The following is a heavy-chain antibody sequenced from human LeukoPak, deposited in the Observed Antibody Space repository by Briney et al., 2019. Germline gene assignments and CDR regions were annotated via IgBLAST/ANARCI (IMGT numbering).Heavy chain of an antibody. CDR2: IYHSGST. CDR3: ARDRAGYSYGYSDAFDI. V-gene: IGHV4-4*02. Sequence: PSETLSLTCAVSGGSISSSNWWSWVRQPPGKGLEWIEEIYHSGSTNYNPSLKSRVTISVDKSKNQFSLKLSSVTAADTAVYYCARDRAGYSYGYSDAFDIWGQGTMVTVSS. CDR1: GGSISSSNW. J-gene: IGHJ3*02. D-gene: IGHD5-18*01.